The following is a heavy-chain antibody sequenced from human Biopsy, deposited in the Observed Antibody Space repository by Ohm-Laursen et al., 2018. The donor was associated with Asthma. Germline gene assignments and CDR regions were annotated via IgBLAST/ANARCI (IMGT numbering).Heavy chain of an antibody. V-gene: IGHV3-30-3*01. J-gene: IGHJ4*02. D-gene: IGHD3-3*01. CDR3: ARDVMEWYLPAFDF. Sequence: SLRLSCVASGFTFRSYAMHWVRQAPGKGLEWVAVGGSYYDGGLKYYADSVNGRFTVSRDDSKTTLYLQMNSLRPDDTAVYYCARDVMEWYLPAFDFWGQGTLVTVSS. CDR1: GFTFRSYA. CDR2: GGSYYDGGLK.